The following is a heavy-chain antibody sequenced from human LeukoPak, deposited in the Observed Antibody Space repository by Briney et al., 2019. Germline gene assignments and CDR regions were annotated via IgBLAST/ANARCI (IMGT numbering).Heavy chain of an antibody. CDR2: IGHDGSNK. D-gene: IGHD3-22*01. J-gene: IGHJ4*02. V-gene: IGHV3-30*02. Sequence: GGSLRLSCAASGFTFNRYGMHWVRQAPGKGLEWVAYIGHDGSNKYYADSVKGRFTISRDSSKNTLYLQMNRLRAEDTAVYYCARDVRIVYYDRSPDYWGQGTLVTVSS. CDR1: GFTFNRYG. CDR3: ARDVRIVYYDRSPDY.